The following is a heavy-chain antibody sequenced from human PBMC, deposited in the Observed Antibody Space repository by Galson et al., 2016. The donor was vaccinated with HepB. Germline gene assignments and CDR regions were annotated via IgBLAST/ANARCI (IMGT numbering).Heavy chain of an antibody. D-gene: IGHD4-17*01. Sequence: SLRLSCAASGFTFSSYGMHWVRQAPGKGLEWVAVISYDGSSKYYADSVKGRFTISRDNSKNTLYLQMNSLRAEDTAVYYCAKTVRMTTVTGFDYWGQGTLVTVSS. CDR1: GFTFSSYG. V-gene: IGHV3-30*18. J-gene: IGHJ4*02. CDR3: AKTVRMTTVTGFDY. CDR2: ISYDGSSK.